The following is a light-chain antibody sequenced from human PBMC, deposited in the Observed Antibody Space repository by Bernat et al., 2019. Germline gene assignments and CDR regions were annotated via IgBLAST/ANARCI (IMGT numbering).Light chain of an antibody. V-gene: IGLV2-23*02. Sequence: QSALTQPASVSGSPGQSITISCTGTSSDVGSYNLVSWYQQPPGKAPKLIIYEVTKRPSGVSNRFSGSKSGNTAALTISGLQPEDEADYFCCSYAGRSTFDVFGGGTELTVL. CDR2: EVT. CDR1: SSDVGSYNL. CDR3: CSYAGRSTFDV. J-gene: IGLJ2*01.